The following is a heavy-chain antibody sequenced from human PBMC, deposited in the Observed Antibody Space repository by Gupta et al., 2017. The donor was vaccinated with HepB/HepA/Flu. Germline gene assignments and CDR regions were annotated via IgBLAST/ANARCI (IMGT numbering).Heavy chain of an antibody. V-gene: IGHV3-23*01. J-gene: IGHJ5*02. D-gene: IGHD2-2*03. CDR3: AKGGYGKSTSCYFYGFDP. Sequence: EVQVLASGGGLAQPGGSLRLSCAASGFTFSNYAMSWVRQAPGKGLEGGSPMSGNGCNSDYADSVKGRVTIARDNSKDTLFLKMNSLRADDTAIYYCAKGGYGKSTSCYFYGFDPWGQGTQGTVSA. CDR1: GFTFSNYA. CDR2: MSGNGCNS.